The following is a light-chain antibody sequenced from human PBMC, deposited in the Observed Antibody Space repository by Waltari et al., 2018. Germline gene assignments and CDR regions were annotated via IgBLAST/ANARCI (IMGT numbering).Light chain of an antibody. V-gene: IGKV3-15*01. Sequence: EIEMTQSPATLSVSPGERATLSCRASQSISSNLAWYQHKPGQPPRLLVYGASTRATGFPARFSGSGSGTEFTLTISSLQSEDFAVYYCQQYSEWPYTFGQGTKLEIK. CDR1: QSISSN. CDR3: QQYSEWPYT. CDR2: GAS. J-gene: IGKJ2*01.